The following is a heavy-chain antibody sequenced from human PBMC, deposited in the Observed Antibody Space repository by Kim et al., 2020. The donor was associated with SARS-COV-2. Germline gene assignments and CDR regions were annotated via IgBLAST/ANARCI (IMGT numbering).Heavy chain of an antibody. Sequence: GGSLRLSCAASGFTFSDYYMSWIRQAPGKGLEWVSYISSSSSYTNYADSVKGRFTISRDNAKNSLYLQMNSLRAEDTAVYYCARDKGGWELQPAQFDYWGQGTLVTVSS. J-gene: IGHJ4*02. D-gene: IGHD1-26*01. CDR3: ARDKGGWELQPAQFDY. CDR1: GFTFSDYY. CDR2: ISSSSSYT. V-gene: IGHV3-11*06.